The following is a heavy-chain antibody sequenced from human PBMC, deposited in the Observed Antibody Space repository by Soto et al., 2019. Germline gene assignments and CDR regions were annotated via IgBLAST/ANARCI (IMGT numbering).Heavy chain of an antibody. CDR2: ISSDGSNK. D-gene: IGHD2-21*01. CDR1: GFTFSSYG. Sequence: QVQLVESGGGVVQPGRSLRLSCAASGFTFSSYGMHWVRQAPGKGLEWVAVISSDGSNKYYADSVKGRFTISRDNSKNTLYLQMNSLRAEDTAVYYGFVKPPAHFDYWGQGTLVTVSS. CDR3: FVKPPAHFDY. V-gene: IGHV3-30*03. J-gene: IGHJ4*02.